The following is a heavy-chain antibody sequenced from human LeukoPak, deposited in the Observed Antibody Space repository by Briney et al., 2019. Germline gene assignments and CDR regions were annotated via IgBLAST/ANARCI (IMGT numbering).Heavy chain of an antibody. D-gene: IGHD3-3*01. J-gene: IGHJ4*02. CDR2: ICSSSAYI. CDR1: GFTLSSYI. CDR3: ARSARLMKGVVEVTALDD. V-gene: IGHV3-21*01. Sequence: RGSLRLSCAASGFTLSSYIMNWVRQAPGKGLEWVSSICSSSAYINYAHSVKGRFTIARDNGKNSVYLEMNSLRADDTGVYYCARSARLMKGVVEVTALDDWGQGTLVTVSS.